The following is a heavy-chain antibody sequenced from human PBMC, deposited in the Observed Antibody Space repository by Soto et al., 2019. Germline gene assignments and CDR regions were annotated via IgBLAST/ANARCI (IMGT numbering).Heavy chain of an antibody. CDR1: GYTFTSYG. D-gene: IGHD2-2*01. CDR2: ISAYNGNT. Sequence: ASVKVSCKASGYTFTSYGISWVRQAPGQGLEWMGWISAYNGNTNYAQKLQGRVTMTTDTSTSTAYMELRSLRSDDTAVYYCARDQDIVVVPAATWTRVNWFDPWGQGTRVTVSS. V-gene: IGHV1-18*01. CDR3: ARDQDIVVVPAATWTRVNWFDP. J-gene: IGHJ5*02.